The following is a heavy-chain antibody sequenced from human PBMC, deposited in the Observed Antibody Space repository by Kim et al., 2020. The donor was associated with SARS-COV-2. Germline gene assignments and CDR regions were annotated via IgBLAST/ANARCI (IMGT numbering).Heavy chain of an antibody. V-gene: IGHV3-11*05. J-gene: IGHJ4*02. D-gene: IGHD3-22*01. CDR3: ARDRGSLTMIVVPDH. Sequence: GGSLRLSCAASGFTFSDYYMSWIRQAPGKGLEWVSYISSSSSYTNYADSVKGRFTISRDNAKNSLYLQMNSLRAEDTAVYYCARDRGSLTMIVVPDHWGQGTLVTVSS. CDR2: ISSSSSYT. CDR1: GFTFSDYY.